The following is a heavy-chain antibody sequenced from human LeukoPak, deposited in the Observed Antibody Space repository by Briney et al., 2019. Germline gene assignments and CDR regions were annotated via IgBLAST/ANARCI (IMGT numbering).Heavy chain of an antibody. CDR2: ISGSGGST. D-gene: IGHD3-10*02. Sequence: GGSLRLSCAASGFTFSSYAMSWVRQAPGKGLEWVSAISGSGGSTYYADSVKGRFTISRDNAKNSLYLQMNSLRAEDTAVYYCAELGVTMIGGVWGKGTTVTISS. V-gene: IGHV3-23*01. CDR3: AELGVTMIGGV. J-gene: IGHJ6*04. CDR1: GFTFSSYA.